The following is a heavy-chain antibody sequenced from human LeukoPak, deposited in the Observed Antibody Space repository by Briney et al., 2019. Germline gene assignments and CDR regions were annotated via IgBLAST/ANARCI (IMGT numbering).Heavy chain of an antibody. Sequence: GGSLRLSCAAPGFTFSSYAMSWVRQAPGKGLEWVSAISGSGGSTYYADSVKGRFTISRDNSKNTLYLQMNSLRAEDTAVYYCANSEETYYYDSSGPEYFQHWGQGTLVTVSS. CDR1: GFTFSSYA. J-gene: IGHJ1*01. V-gene: IGHV3-23*01. CDR3: ANSEETYYYDSSGPEYFQH. D-gene: IGHD3-22*01. CDR2: ISGSGGST.